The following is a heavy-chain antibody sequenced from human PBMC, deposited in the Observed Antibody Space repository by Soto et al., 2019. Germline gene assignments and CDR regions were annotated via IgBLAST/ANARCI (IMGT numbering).Heavy chain of an antibody. CDR3: ARLAADDAFDI. J-gene: IGHJ3*02. CDR2: INPNSGGT. D-gene: IGHD6-13*01. Sequence: ASVKVSCKASGYTFTVYYMHWVRQAPGQGLEWMGWINPNSGGTNYAQKFQGWVTMTRDTSISTAYMELSRLRSDDTAVYYCARLAADDAFDIWGQGTMVTVSS. CDR1: GYTFTVYY. V-gene: IGHV1-2*04.